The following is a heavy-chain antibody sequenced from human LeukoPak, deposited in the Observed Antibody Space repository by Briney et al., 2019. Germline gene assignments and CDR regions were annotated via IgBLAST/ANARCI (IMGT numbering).Heavy chain of an antibody. J-gene: IGHJ5*02. V-gene: IGHV4-59*11. CDR2: IYYSGSS. CDR1: ADSITNHY. CDR3: VRGSTGAFDP. Sequence: SETLSLTCTVSADSITNHYWSWIRRPPGKGLEWIGYIYYSGSSNYNPSLKSRVTMSVDTSKNQFSLKLSSVTAADTAVYYCVRGSTGAFDPWGQGTLVTVSS. D-gene: IGHD1-1*01.